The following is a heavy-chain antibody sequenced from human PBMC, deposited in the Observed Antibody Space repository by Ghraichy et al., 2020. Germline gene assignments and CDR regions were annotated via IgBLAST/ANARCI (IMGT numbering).Heavy chain of an antibody. CDR1: GGSISSGGYY. CDR3: ARWESSDYYFDL. Sequence: SETLSLTCTVSGGSISSGGYYWSWIRQQPGKGLEWIGYIYYSGSTHYNPSLKSRITTSVDTFKNQFSLKLSSVTAADTAVYYCARWESSDYYFDLWGQGTLVTVSS. D-gene: IGHD1-26*01. CDR2: IYYSGST. J-gene: IGHJ4*02. V-gene: IGHV4-31*03.